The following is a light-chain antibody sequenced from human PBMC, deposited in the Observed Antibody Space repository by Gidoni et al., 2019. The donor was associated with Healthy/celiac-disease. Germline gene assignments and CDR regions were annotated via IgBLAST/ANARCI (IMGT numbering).Light chain of an antibody. CDR1: QSVLYSSNNKNY. CDR3: QQYYSTGYT. J-gene: IGKJ2*01. V-gene: IGKV4-1*01. Sequence: DIVMTQSPASLPVSLGERATIHCKSSQSVLYSSNNKNYLAWYQQKPGQPPKLLIYWASTRESGVPDRFSGSGSGTDFTLTISSLQAEDVAVYYCQQYYSTGYTFGQGTKLEIK. CDR2: WAS.